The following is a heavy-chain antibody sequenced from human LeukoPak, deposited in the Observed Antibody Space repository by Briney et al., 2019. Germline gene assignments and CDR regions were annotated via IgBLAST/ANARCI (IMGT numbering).Heavy chain of an antibody. D-gene: IGHD1-26*01. Sequence: PSQTLSLTCAVSGGSISSGGYSWSWLRQPPGKGLEWIGYIYHSGSTYYNPSLKSRVTISVDRSKNQFSLKLSSVTAADTAVYYCARCSGAANFDYWGQGTLVTVSS. CDR2: IYHSGST. CDR1: GGSISSGGYS. CDR3: ARCSGAANFDY. V-gene: IGHV4-30-2*01. J-gene: IGHJ4*02.